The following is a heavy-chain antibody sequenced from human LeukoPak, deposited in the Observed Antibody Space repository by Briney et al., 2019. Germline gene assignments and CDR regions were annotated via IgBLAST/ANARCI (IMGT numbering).Heavy chain of an antibody. Sequence: TGGSLRLSCAASGFTFSSAWMSWVRQAPGEGLEWVANVNQDGSGKYYVDSVKGRFTISKDNAKNSLYLQMNSLRAEDTAVYYCTSANYGPAYWGQGTLVTVSS. CDR1: GFTFSSAW. D-gene: IGHD5-24*01. CDR2: VNQDGSGK. V-gene: IGHV3-7*01. J-gene: IGHJ4*02. CDR3: TSANYGPAY.